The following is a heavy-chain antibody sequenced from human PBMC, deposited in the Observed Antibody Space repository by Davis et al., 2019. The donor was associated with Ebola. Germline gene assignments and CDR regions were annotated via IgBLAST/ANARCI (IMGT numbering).Heavy chain of an antibody. CDR3: ARGPDYYYGMDV. V-gene: IGHV3-53*04. CDR1: GFTVSSNY. J-gene: IGHJ6*02. Sequence: GESLKISCAASGFTVSSNYMSWVRQAPGKGLEWVSVIYSGGSTYYADSVKGRFTISRHNSKNTLYLQMNSLRAEDTAVYYCARGPDYYYGMDVWGQGTTVTVSS. CDR2: IYSGGST.